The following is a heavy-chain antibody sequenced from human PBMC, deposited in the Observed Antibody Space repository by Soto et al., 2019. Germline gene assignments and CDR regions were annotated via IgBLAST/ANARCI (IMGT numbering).Heavy chain of an antibody. J-gene: IGHJ4*02. D-gene: IGHD3-10*01. CDR2: IIPIFGTA. V-gene: IGHV1-69*13. CDR3: ARVHYYGSGSYFPFDDY. CDR1: GGTFSSYA. Sequence: SVKVSCKASGGTFSSYAISWVRQAPGQGLEWMGGIIPIFGTANYAQKFQGRVTITADESTSTAYMELSSLRSEDTAVYYRARVHYYGSGSYFPFDDYWGQGTLVTVSS.